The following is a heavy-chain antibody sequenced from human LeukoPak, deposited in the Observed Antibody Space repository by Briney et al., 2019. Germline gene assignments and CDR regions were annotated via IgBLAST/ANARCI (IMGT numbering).Heavy chain of an antibody. CDR2: ISYDGSNK. CDR3: ARGYSYGVFDY. Sequence: GGSLRLSCAASGFTFSSYAMHWVRQAPGKGLEWVAVISYDGSNKYYADSVKGRFTISRDNSKNTLYLQMNSPRAEDTAVYYCARGYSYGVFDYWGQGTLVTVSS. V-gene: IGHV3-30*04. CDR1: GFTFSSYA. J-gene: IGHJ4*02. D-gene: IGHD5-18*01.